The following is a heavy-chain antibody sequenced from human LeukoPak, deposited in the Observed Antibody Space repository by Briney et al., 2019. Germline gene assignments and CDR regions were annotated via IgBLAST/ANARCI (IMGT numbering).Heavy chain of an antibody. Sequence: GGSLSLSCAGSGFTISSYGRRWVRQGPGKGLEWGLGICGSGGSTEYADYMKGRFTISRDNSKNTPYLQMNSLRAEDTAVYDCAKDAYYYESSNCFDPWGQGTLVTVSS. CDR2: ICGSGGST. D-gene: IGHD3-22*01. CDR1: GFTISSYG. CDR3: AKDAYYYESSNCFDP. V-gene: IGHV3-23*01. J-gene: IGHJ5*02.